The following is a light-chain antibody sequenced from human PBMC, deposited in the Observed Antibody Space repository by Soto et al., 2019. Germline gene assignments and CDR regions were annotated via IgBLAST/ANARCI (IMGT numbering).Light chain of an antibody. Sequence: QLVLTQPPSVSGAPGQRVTISCTGSSSNIGSTYGVQWYQQLPGTAPKLLIHGNTNRPSGVPDRFSGSKSGTSASLAITGLQADDEADYYCQSYDDSLSVLYVFGTGTKVTVL. CDR3: QSYDDSLSVLYV. CDR1: SSNIGSTYG. J-gene: IGLJ1*01. CDR2: GNT. V-gene: IGLV1-40*01.